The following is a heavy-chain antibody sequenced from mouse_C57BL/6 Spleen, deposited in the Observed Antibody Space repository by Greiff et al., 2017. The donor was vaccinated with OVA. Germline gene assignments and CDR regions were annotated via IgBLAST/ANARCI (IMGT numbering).Heavy chain of an antibody. CDR1: GYTFTSYW. CDR2: IHPNSGST. CDR3: ARKGGIYYVYFDY. V-gene: IGHV1-64*01. D-gene: IGHD2-1*01. Sequence: QVQLKQSGAELVKPGASVKLSCKASGYTFTSYWMHWVKQRPGQGLEWIGMIHPNSGSTNYNEKFKSKATLTVDKSSSTAYMQLSSLTSEDSAVYYCARKGGIYYVYFDYWGQGTTLTVAS. J-gene: IGHJ2*01.